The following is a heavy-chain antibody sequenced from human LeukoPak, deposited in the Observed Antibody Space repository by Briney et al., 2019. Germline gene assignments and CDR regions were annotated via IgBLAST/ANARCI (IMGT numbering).Heavy chain of an antibody. V-gene: IGHV1-18*01. J-gene: IGHJ3*02. D-gene: IGHD6-19*01. CDR1: GYTFTSYG. Sequence: ASVKVSCKASGYTFTSYGISWVRQAPGQGLEWMGWISAYNGNTNYAQKLQGRVTMTTDTSTSTAYMELRSLRSDDTAVYYCARDKSVAADHDAFDIWGQGTMVTVSS. CDR2: ISAYNGNT. CDR3: ARDKSVAADHDAFDI.